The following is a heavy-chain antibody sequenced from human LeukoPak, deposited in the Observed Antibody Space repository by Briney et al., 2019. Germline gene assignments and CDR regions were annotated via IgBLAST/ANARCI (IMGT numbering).Heavy chain of an antibody. Sequence: SETLSLTCTVSGGSISSYYWSWIRQPAGKGLEWIGRIYTSGSTNYNPSPKSRVTMSVDTSKNQFSLKLSSVAAADTAVYYCARDSPYYYDSSGYYYVRAFDIWGQGTMVTVSS. J-gene: IGHJ3*02. CDR2: IYTSGST. CDR3: ARDSPYYYDSSGYYYVRAFDI. D-gene: IGHD3-22*01. V-gene: IGHV4-4*07. CDR1: GGSISSYY.